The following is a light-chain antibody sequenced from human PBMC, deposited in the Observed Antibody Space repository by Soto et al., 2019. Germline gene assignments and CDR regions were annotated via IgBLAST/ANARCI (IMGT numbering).Light chain of an antibody. CDR3: QHYNSDPWT. CDR1: QSISSR. CDR2: KAS. Sequence: DIQMTQSPSTLSASVGDRVTIACRASQSISSRLAWYQQLPGKAPKLLIYKASNLESGVPSRFSGSGSGTEFTLTISSLQPDDFATYYCQHYNSDPWTFGQGTKVEIK. J-gene: IGKJ1*01. V-gene: IGKV1-5*03.